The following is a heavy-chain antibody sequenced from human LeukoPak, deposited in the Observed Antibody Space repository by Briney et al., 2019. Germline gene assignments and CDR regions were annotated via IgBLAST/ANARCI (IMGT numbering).Heavy chain of an antibody. CDR2: IHYSGNT. V-gene: IGHV4-59*01. CDR3: ARDGQYGGYRGYWYFDL. D-gene: IGHD5-12*01. CDR1: GGSISSYY. Sequence: SETLSLTCTVSGGSISSYYWSWIRQPPGKGLEWIGYIHYSGNTNYNPSLKNRVTISVDTSKNQFSLKLSSVTAADTAVYYCARDGQYGGYRGYWYFDLWGRGTLVTVSS. J-gene: IGHJ2*01.